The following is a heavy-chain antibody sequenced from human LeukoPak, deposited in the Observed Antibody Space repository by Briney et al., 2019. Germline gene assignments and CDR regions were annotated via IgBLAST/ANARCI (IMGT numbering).Heavy chain of an antibody. CDR2: IYTSGGT. V-gene: IGHV4-4*07. CDR1: GVSISSYY. D-gene: IGHD5-12*01. Sequence: SETLSLTCTVSGVSISSYYWSWIRQPAGKGLEWIGRIYTSGGTNYNSSLKSRVTMSVDTSKNQFSLKLSSVTAADTAVYYCARTRGYDGPFDYWGQGTLVTVSS. CDR3: ARTRGYDGPFDY. J-gene: IGHJ4*02.